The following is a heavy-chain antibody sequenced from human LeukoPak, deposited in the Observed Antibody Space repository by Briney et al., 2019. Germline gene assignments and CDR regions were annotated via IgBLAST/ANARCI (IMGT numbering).Heavy chain of an antibody. CDR1: GFTFSSYG. Sequence: GGSLRLSCAASGFTFSSYGMHWVRQAPGKGLEWVAVISYDGSNKYYADSVKGRFTISRGNSKNTLYLQMNSLRAEDTAVYYCAKLPSSSSDYFDYWGQGTLVTVSS. CDR2: ISYDGSNK. D-gene: IGHD6-6*01. CDR3: AKLPSSSSDYFDY. V-gene: IGHV3-30*18. J-gene: IGHJ4*02.